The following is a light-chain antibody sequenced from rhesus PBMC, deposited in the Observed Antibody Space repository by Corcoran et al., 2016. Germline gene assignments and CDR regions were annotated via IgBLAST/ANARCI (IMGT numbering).Light chain of an antibody. CDR2: EVS. Sequence: QAAPTQSPSVSGSPGQSVTISCTGTSSDIGGYNRVSWYQQHPGKAPKLMIYEVSKRPSGVSDRFSGAKSGNTASLNISGLQAEDEANYYCSSYANKCTYIFGVGTRLTVL. V-gene: IGLV2-13*03. CDR1: SSDIGGYNR. J-gene: IGLJ1*01. CDR3: SSYANKCTYI.